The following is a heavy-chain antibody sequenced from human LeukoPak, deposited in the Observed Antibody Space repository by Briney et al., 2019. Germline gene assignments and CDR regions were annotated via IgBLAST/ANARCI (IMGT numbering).Heavy chain of an antibody. CDR3: ARSGLSRFGF. D-gene: IGHD2/OR15-2a*01. CDR2: ISGSSRTI. V-gene: IGHV3-48*01. J-gene: IGHJ4*02. Sequence: PGGSLRLSCAASGFTFSASGMNWVRQAPGKGLEWVSYISGSSRTIYYSDSVEGRFTISRDNAKNSLYLQMNSLRGEDTAMYYCARSGLSRFGFWGQGTLVTVSS. CDR1: GFTFSASG.